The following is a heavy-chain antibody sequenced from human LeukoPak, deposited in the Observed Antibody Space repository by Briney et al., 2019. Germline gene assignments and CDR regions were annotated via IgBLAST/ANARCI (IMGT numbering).Heavy chain of an antibody. D-gene: IGHD3-10*01. J-gene: IGHJ5*02. V-gene: IGHV4-59*08. CDR2: IYYGGST. CDR3: ARGFGSYYASGSHNWFDP. Sequence: RTSETLSLTCTVSGGSISSYYWSWIRQPPGKGLEWIGYIYYGGSTNYNPSLKSRVTISIDTSKKQFSLKLSSVTAADTAVYYCARGFGSYYASGSHNWFDPWGQGTLVTVSS. CDR1: GGSISSYY.